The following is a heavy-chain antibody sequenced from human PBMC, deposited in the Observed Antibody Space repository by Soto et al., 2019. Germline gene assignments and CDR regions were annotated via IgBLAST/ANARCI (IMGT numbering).Heavy chain of an antibody. CDR3: ARQNIAAAGTPGYYYGMDV. V-gene: IGHV5-10-1*01. CDR2: IDPSDSYT. CDR1: GYSFTSYW. J-gene: IGHJ6*02. D-gene: IGHD6-13*01. Sequence: GESLKISCKGSGYSFTSYWISWVRQMPGKGLEWMGRIDPSDSYTNYSPSFQGHVTISADKSISTAYLQWSSLKASDTAMYYCARQNIAAAGTPGYYYGMDVWGQGTTVTVS.